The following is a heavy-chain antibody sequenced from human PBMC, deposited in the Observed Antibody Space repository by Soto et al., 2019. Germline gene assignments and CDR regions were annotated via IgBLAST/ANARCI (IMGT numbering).Heavy chain of an antibody. CDR1: GFTFTTSG. CDR3: AKENDYIWGSYRHFDY. J-gene: IGHJ4*02. V-gene: IGHV3-23*01. D-gene: IGHD3-16*02. CDR2: ISPSGDNT. Sequence: GGSLRLSCEASGFTFTTSGMTWVRQAPEKGLEWVSTISPSGDNTYYADSVKGRFTISRDNSKNTLNLQMNSLRAEDTAVYYCAKENDYIWGSYRHFDYWGQGTLVTVSS.